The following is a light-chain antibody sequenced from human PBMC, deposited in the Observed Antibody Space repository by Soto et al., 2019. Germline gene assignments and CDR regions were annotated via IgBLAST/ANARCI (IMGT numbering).Light chain of an antibody. CDR2: DVS. J-gene: IGLJ1*01. V-gene: IGLV2-14*01. Sequence: QSALTQPASVSGSPGQSIAISCTGTSTDVGGFNYVSWYQQHPGKALKLMIYDVSYRPSGVSDRFSGSKSGSTASLTISGLQAEDEADYYCSSYTSSSTYVFGTGTKLTVL. CDR1: STDVGGFNY. CDR3: SSYTSSSTYV.